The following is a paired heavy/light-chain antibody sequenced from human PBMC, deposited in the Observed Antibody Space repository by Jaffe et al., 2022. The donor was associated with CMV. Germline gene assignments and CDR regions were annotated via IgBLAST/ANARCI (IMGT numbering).Light chain of an antibody. CDR3: QQYYSTPYT. Sequence: DIVMTQSPDSLAVSLGERATIYCKSSQSILNSSNNKNYLAWYQQKPGQPPKLLFNWASTRDSGVPDRFSASGSGTDFTLTISSLQAEDVAVYNCQQYYSTPYTFGQGTTLEIK. CDR1: QSILNSSNNKNY. J-gene: IGKJ2*01. CDR2: WAS. V-gene: IGKV4-1*01.
Heavy chain of an antibody. CDR2: IYYSGNT. V-gene: IGHV4-59*01. CDR3: SRDVMQAPAPGYSSSWDVPGAFEI. D-gene: IGHD6-13*01. CDR1: GGSISSYY. Sequence: QVQLQESGPGLVKPSETLSLTCTVSGGSISSYYWSWIRQPPGKGLEWIGYIYYSGNTNYNPSLKSRVTISVDTSKNQLSLKLSSVTAADTAVYYCSRDVMQAPAPGYSSSWDVPGAFEIWGQGTMVTVSS. J-gene: IGHJ3*02.